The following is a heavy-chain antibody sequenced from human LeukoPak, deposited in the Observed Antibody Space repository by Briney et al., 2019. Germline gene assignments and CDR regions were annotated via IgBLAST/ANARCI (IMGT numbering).Heavy chain of an antibody. D-gene: IGHD5-18*01. CDR3: ARDGVRGYSYGSNIRYFDY. CDR1: GGSISSSSYY. CDR2: IYYSGST. Sequence: PSETLSLTCTVSGGSISSSSYYWGWIRQPPGKGLEWIGSIYYSGSTNYNPSLKSRVTISVDTSKNQFSLKLSSVTAADTAVYYCARDGVRGYSYGSNIRYFDYWGQGTLVTVSS. V-gene: IGHV4-39*07. J-gene: IGHJ4*02.